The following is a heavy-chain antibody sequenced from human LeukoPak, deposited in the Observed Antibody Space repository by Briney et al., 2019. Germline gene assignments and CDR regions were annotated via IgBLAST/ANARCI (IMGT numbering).Heavy chain of an antibody. CDR1: GFTFSNYW. V-gene: IGHV3-74*03. Sequence: PGGSLRLSCAASGFTFSNYWMHWVRQAPGKGLVWVSRINSYGSTRKYADSVKGRFTISRDNAKNTLYLQMNSLRAEVTAVYYCARRSTSGSYYDDWGQGILVTVSS. D-gene: IGHD3-10*01. J-gene: IGHJ4*02. CDR3: ARRSTSGSYYDD. CDR2: INSYGSTR.